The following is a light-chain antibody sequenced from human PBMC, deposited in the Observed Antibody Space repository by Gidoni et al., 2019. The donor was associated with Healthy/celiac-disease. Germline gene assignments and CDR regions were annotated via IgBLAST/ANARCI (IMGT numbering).Light chain of an antibody. V-gene: IGLV2-11*01. CDR3: CSYAGSYTLWV. CDR1: SSDVGGYNY. CDR2: DVS. J-gene: IGLJ3*02. Sequence: QSALTQPRSVSGSPGQSVTISCTGTSSDVGGYNYVSWYQQHPGKAPKLMIYDVSKRPSGVPDRFSGSKPGNTASLTISGLQAEAEADYYCCSYAGSYTLWVFGGGTKLTVL.